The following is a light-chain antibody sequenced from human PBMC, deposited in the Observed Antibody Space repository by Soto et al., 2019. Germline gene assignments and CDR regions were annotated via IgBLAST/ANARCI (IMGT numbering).Light chain of an antibody. CDR2: DAS. CDR1: QSVSSY. Sequence: EIVLTQSPATLSLSPGERATLPCRASQSVSSYLAWYQQKPGQAPRLLIYDASNRTTGIPARFNGSGSGTDFTLTISSLEPEDFAVYYCQQYNNWPPWTFGQGTKVDIK. CDR3: QQYNNWPPWT. J-gene: IGKJ1*01. V-gene: IGKV3-11*01.